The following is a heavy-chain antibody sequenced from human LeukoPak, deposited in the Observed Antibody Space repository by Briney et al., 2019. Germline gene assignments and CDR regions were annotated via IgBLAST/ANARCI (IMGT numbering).Heavy chain of an antibody. J-gene: IGHJ4*02. CDR2: IRYDGSNK. CDR3: ARDLRDYGDYSPLFDY. V-gene: IGHV3-30*02. D-gene: IGHD4-17*01. Sequence: PGGSLRLSCAASGFTFSSYGMHWVRQAPGKGLEWVAFIRYDGSNKYYADSVKGRFTISRDNSKNTLYLQMNSLRAEDTAVYYCARDLRDYGDYSPLFDYWGQGTLVTVSS. CDR1: GFTFSSYG.